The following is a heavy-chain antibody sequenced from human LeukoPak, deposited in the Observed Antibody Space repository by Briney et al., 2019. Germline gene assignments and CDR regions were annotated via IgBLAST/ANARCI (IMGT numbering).Heavy chain of an antibody. V-gene: IGHV3-30*02. CDR3: ARAYSSSWLAYYYYSMDV. D-gene: IGHD6-13*01. J-gene: IGHJ6*02. CDR1: GFSFSTYG. Sequence: PGGSLRLSCAASGFSFSTYGMHWVRQAPGKGLEWVAFTRYDGAYTYYADSVEGRFTISRDNAKNSLYLEMSSLRAEDTAAYFCARAYSSSWLAYYYYSMDVWGQGTTVTVSS. CDR2: TRYDGAYT.